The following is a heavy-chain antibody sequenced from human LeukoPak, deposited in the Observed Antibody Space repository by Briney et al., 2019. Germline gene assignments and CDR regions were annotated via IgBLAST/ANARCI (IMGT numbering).Heavy chain of an antibody. V-gene: IGHV4-31*03. Sequence: SETLSLTCTVSGGSISSGGYYWSWLRQHPGTGLEWIGYIYYSGSTYYNPSLKSRVTISVDTSKNQFSLKLSSVTAADTAVYYCARDRGFGDRITYGMDVWGQGTTVTVSS. CDR3: ARDRGFGDRITYGMDV. CDR1: GGSISSGGYY. D-gene: IGHD3-10*01. CDR2: IYYSGST. J-gene: IGHJ6*02.